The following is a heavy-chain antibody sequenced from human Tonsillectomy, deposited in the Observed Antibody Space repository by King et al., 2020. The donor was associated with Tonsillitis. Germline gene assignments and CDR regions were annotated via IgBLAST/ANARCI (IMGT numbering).Heavy chain of an antibody. D-gene: IGHD3-22*01. CDR2: MDCDDNK. CDR3: ARTTYYYDSSGYFLFDY. Sequence: TLKESGPALGKPTQTLTLTCTFSGFSFSTSGKCVSWIRQPHGKARDWLARMDCDDNKYNSTSLKTRLTTAKDTSKTQEVLTMTNMDPVDTPTYYCARTTYYYDSSGYFLFDYWGQGTLVTVSS. CDR1: GFSFSTSGKC. J-gene: IGHJ4*02. V-gene: IGHV2-70*11.